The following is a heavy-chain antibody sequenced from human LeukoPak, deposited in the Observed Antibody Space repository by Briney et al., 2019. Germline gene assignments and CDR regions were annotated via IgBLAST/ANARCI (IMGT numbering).Heavy chain of an antibody. V-gene: IGHV3-7*01. D-gene: IGHD1-26*01. CDR3: ARDKIVGATIFDY. CDR2: IKQDGSEK. J-gene: IGHJ4*02. CDR1: GFTFSSYW. Sequence: GGSLRLSCAASGFTFSSYWMSWVRQAPGKGLEWVANIKQDGSEKYYVDSVKGRFTISRDNAKNSLYLQMNSLRAEDTAVYYCARDKIVGATIFDYWGQGTLVTVSS.